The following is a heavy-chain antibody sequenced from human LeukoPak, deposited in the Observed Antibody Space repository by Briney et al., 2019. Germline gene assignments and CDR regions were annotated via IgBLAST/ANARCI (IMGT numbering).Heavy chain of an antibody. CDR3: AKGPRPCFDY. V-gene: IGHV3-20*04. D-gene: IGHD6-6*01. J-gene: IGHJ4*02. Sequence: GGSLRLSCAASGFTFDDYGMSWVRQAPGKGLEWVSGINWNGGSTGYADSVKGRFTISRDNSKSTLYLQMNSLRAEDTAVYYCAKGPRPCFDYWGQGTLVTVSS. CDR1: GFTFDDYG. CDR2: INWNGGST.